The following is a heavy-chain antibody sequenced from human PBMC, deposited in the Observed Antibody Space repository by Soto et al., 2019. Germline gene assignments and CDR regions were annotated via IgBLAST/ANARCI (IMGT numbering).Heavy chain of an antibody. Sequence: GESLKISCKGSGYSFTSYWIGWVRQMPGKGLEWMGIIYPGDSDTRYSPSFQGQVTISADKSISTAYLQWSSLKASDTAMYYCARYIAAAGTEYHLAYWGQGTLVPVS. CDR2: IYPGDSDT. V-gene: IGHV5-51*01. CDR3: ARYIAAAGTEYHLAY. J-gene: IGHJ4*02. CDR1: GYSFTSYW. D-gene: IGHD6-13*01.